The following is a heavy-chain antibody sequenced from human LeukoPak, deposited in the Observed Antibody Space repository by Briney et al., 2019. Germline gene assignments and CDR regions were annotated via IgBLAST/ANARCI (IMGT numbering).Heavy chain of an antibody. J-gene: IGHJ2*01. CDR2: TYYRSKWYN. CDR3: ARTKGYSSSWYWRYSWYFDL. V-gene: IGHV6-1*01. Sequence: SQTLSLTCAISGDSVSSNSAAWNWIRQSPSRGLEWLGRTYYRSKWYNDYAVSVKSRITINPDTSKNQFSLQLNSVTPEDTAVYYCARTKGYSSSWYWRYSWYFDLWGRGTLVTVSS. CDR1: GDSVSSNSAA. D-gene: IGHD6-13*01.